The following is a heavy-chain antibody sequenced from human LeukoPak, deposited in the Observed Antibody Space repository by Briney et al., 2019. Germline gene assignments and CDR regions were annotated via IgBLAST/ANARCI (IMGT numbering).Heavy chain of an antibody. J-gene: IGHJ4*02. CDR3: ARDLTATTSFGY. CDR2: IIPIFGTA. Sequence: SVKVSCKASGYTFTGYYMHWVRQAPGQGLEWMGGIIPIFGTANYAQKFQGRVTITADESTSTAYMELSSLRSEDTAVYYCARDLTATTSFGYWGQGTLVTVSS. CDR1: GYTFTGYY. V-gene: IGHV1-69*13. D-gene: IGHD5-24*01.